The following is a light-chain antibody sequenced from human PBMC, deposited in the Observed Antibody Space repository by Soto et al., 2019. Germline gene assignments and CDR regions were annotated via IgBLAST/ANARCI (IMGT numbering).Light chain of an antibody. J-gene: IGLJ1*01. CDR1: SRDIGDYNY. Sequence: VLTQPASVSGSPGQSITIPCTGTSRDIGDYNYVSWYQQHPGKAPKLLIFEVYNRPAGVSDRFSGSKSGNTASLTISGLQTGDEGDYYCSSYSSTNTLYLFGTGTKVTVL. CDR2: EVY. V-gene: IGLV2-14*01. CDR3: SSYSSTNTLYL.